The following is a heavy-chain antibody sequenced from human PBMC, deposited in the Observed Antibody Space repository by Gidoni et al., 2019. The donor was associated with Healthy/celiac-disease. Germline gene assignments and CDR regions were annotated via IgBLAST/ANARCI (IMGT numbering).Heavy chain of an antibody. V-gene: IGHV3-48*04. D-gene: IGHD5-12*01. J-gene: IGHJ4*02. CDR3: ARDGEMATLRFDY. Sequence: EVQLVESGGGLVQPGGSLRLSCAASGFTSSSYSMNWVRQAPGKGLEWVSYISSSSSTIYYADSVKGRFTISRDNAKNSLYLQMNSLRAEDTAVYYCARDGEMATLRFDYWGQGTLVTVSS. CDR2: ISSSSSTI. CDR1: GFTSSSYS.